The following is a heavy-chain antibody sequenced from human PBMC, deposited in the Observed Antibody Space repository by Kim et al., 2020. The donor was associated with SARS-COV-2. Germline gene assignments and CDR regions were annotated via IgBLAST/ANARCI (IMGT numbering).Heavy chain of an antibody. V-gene: IGHV4-59*13. D-gene: IGHD1-7*01. CDR2: IYYSGST. CDR1: GGSISSYY. Sequence: SETLSLTCTVSGGSISSYYWSWIRQPPGKGLEWIGYIYYSGSTNYNPSLKSRVTISVDTSKNQFSLKLSSVTAADTAVYYCAREDPDAGTTDYWGQGTLVTVSS. CDR3: AREDPDAGTTDY. J-gene: IGHJ4*02.